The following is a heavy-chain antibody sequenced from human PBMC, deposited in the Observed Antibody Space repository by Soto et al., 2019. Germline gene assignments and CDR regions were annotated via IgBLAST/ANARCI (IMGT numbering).Heavy chain of an antibody. J-gene: IGHJ4*02. Sequence: PSETLSLTCTVSGGSISSYYLSWIRQPPGKGLEWIGYIYFRGTTNYNPSLKSRVTMSADTPKNQFSLKLNSVTAADTAVYYCARMNYYDTSGYPFDYWGQGMMVTVSS. CDR1: GGSISSYY. CDR2: IYFRGTT. D-gene: IGHD3-22*01. CDR3: ARMNYYDTSGYPFDY. V-gene: IGHV4-59*01.